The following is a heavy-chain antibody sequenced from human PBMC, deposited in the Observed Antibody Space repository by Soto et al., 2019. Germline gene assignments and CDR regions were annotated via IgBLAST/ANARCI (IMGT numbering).Heavy chain of an antibody. CDR3: ARDETYYYGSGPV. Sequence: PGGSLRLSCAASGFTFSRYWMSWVRQAPGKGLEWVANIKQDGCEKYYVDSVKGRFTISRDNAKNSLYLQMNSLRAEDTAVYYCARDETYYYGSGPVGGQGTLVTVSA. V-gene: IGHV3-7*01. CDR1: GFTFSRYW. D-gene: IGHD3-10*01. CDR2: IKQDGCEK. J-gene: IGHJ4*02.